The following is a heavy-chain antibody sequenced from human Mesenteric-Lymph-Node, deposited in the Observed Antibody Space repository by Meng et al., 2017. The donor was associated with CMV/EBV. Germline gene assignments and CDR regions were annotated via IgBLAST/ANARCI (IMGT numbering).Heavy chain of an antibody. CDR2: INTDGSIT. Sequence: GGSLRLSCAASGFTFSNYWIHWVRQTPGMGLVWVSRINTDGSITTYADSVRGRFTISRDNAKNTLYLQMNSLRAEDTALYYCTREGGRGWFDPWGQGTLVTVSS. CDR1: GFTFSNYW. CDR3: TREGGRGWFDP. J-gene: IGHJ5*02. V-gene: IGHV3-74*01. D-gene: IGHD3-16*01.